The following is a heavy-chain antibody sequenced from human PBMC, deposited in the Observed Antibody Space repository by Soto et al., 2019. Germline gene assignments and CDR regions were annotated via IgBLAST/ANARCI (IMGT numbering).Heavy chain of an antibody. Sequence: QVQLVQSGAEVRKPGSSVKVSCRSSGGIFTASAISWVRQAPGQGPEWMGGVIPMFGTANYPQRFQGRVTINADESTNTVYMQLSSLRSEDTAVCFCAVGFKLDYYSLDVWGQGTTVTVSS. CDR2: VIPMFGTA. CDR3: AVGFKLDYYSLDV. V-gene: IGHV1-69*01. D-gene: IGHD3-10*01. CDR1: GGIFTASA. J-gene: IGHJ6*02.